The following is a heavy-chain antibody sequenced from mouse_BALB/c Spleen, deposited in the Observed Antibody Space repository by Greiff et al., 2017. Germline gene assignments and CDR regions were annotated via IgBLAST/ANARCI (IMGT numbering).Heavy chain of an antibody. CDR3: ARNGRAMDY. V-gene: IGHV1-54*01. J-gene: IGHJ4*01. CDR2: INPGSGGT. D-gene: IGHD4-1*01. CDR1: GYAFTNYL. Sequence: QVQLQQSGAELVRPGTSVKVSCKASGYAFTNYLIEWVKQRPGQGLEWIGAINPGSGGTNSNEKFKGKATLTADKASSTAYMQLSSLTSDDSSVYFCARNGRAMDYWGQGTSVTVSS.